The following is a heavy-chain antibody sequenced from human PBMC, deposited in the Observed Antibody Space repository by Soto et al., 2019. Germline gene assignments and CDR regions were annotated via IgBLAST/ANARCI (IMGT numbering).Heavy chain of an antibody. V-gene: IGHV4-59*01. CDR3: ARVI. CDR2: ISYSGTI. Sequence: SETLSLTCTVSGASISNDYWSWIRQSAGKGLECIGYISYSGTINYNPSFRSRVSMSLDTSKNHFSLRLTSVAAEDTAYYYCARVIGGR. J-gene: IGHJ2*01. CDR1: GASISNDY.